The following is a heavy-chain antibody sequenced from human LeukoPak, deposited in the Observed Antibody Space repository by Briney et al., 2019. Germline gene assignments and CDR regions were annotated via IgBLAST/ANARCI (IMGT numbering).Heavy chain of an antibody. Sequence: GESLKISCAASGFAFSRHWMCWVRQAPGRGVEWVANIKQDGSEKYYVDSVKSRFTISRDTAKNSLYLKMNSLRAEDTAVYYCARDFGEYYYDSSGYIGYWGQGTLVIVSS. J-gene: IGHJ4*02. CDR2: IKQDGSEK. V-gene: IGHV3-7*01. CDR3: ARDFGEYYYDSSGYIGY. CDR1: GFAFSRHW. D-gene: IGHD3-22*01.